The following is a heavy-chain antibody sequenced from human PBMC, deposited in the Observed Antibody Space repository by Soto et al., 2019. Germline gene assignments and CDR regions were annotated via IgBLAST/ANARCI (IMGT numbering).Heavy chain of an antibody. Sequence: GASVKVSCKASGYSFISYGISWVRQAPGQGLEWMGWISAYNGNTNCAQKLQGRVTMTTDTSTSTAFMELRSLRSDDTAVYYCAKDAIAAPGVSDYWRQGTLVTVS. D-gene: IGHD6-13*01. CDR1: GYSFISYG. CDR3: AKDAIAAPGVSDY. CDR2: ISAYNGNT. J-gene: IGHJ4*02. V-gene: IGHV1-18*01.